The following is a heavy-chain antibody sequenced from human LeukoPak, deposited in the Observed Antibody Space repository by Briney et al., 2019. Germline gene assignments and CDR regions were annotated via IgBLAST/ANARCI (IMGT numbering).Heavy chain of an antibody. J-gene: IGHJ4*02. V-gene: IGHV4-39*07. CDR1: GGSISTTTYY. Sequence: SETLSLTCTVSGGSISTTTYYCGWIRQPPGKGLEWIASIYYTGSTNYNPSLKSRVTISVDTSKNQFSLKLSSVTAADTAVYYCARARGQSGNHFDYWGQGTLVTVSS. CDR3: ARARGQSGNHFDY. CDR2: IYYTGST. D-gene: IGHD3-10*01.